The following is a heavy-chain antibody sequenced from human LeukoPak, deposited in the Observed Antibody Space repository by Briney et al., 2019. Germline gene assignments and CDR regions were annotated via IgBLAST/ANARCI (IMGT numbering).Heavy chain of an antibody. CDR2: ISGSGGST. Sequence: QAGGSLRLSCAASGFTFSSYAMSWVRQAPGKGLEWVSAISGSGGSTYYADSVKSRFTISRDNSKNTLYLQMNSLRAEDTAVYYCARLRSSSLPFDYFDYWGQGTLVTVSS. J-gene: IGHJ4*02. V-gene: IGHV3-23*01. D-gene: IGHD6-13*01. CDR1: GFTFSSYA. CDR3: ARLRSSSLPFDYFDY.